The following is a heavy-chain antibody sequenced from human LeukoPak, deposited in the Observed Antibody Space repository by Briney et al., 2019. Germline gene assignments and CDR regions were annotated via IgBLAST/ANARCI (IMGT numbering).Heavy chain of an antibody. V-gene: IGHV3-30*03. D-gene: IGHD3-10*01. CDR3: ARDGISMVRGAPPDY. J-gene: IGHJ4*02. CDR2: ISYDGEYK. CDR1: GFTFSNYG. Sequence: PGGSLRLSCVASGFTFSNYGMHWVRQAPGSGLEWVVVISYDGEYKYYTDSVKGRFNISSDNYKNTLFLQMNSLRPEDKAVYHCARDGISMVRGAPPDYWGQGTLVTVSS.